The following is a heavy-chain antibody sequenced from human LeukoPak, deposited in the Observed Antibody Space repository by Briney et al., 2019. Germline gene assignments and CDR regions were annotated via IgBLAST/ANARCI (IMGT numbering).Heavy chain of an antibody. CDR3: ARDYIISVAGTRIGFDP. CDR2: ISYDGSNK. D-gene: IGHD6-19*01. CDR1: GFTFSSYG. V-gene: IGHV3-30*03. J-gene: IGHJ5*02. Sequence: GGSLRLSCAASGFTFSSYGMHWVRQAPGKGLEWVAVISYDGSNKYYADSVKGRFTISRDNAKNSLYLQMNSLRAEDTAVYYCARDYIISVAGTRIGFDPWGQGTLVTVSS.